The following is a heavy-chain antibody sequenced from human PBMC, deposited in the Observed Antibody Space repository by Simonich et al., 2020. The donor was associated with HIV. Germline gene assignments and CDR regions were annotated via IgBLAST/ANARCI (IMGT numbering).Heavy chain of an antibody. CDR2: IIPIFGTA. D-gene: IGHD5-18*01. V-gene: IGHV1-69*13. Sequence: QVQLVQSGAEVKKPGSSVKVSFKAAGVTVSSYAISWVRKAPGQGLTWMGGIIPIFGTANYAQQFHGRVTITADESTSTAYMELSSLRSEDTAVYYCAIESRYSYGKYYFDYWGQGTLVTVSS. CDR3: AIESRYSYGKYYFDY. J-gene: IGHJ4*02. CDR1: GVTVSSYA.